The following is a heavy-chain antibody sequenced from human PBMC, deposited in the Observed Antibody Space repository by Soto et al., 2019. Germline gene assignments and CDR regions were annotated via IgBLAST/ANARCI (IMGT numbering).Heavy chain of an antibody. V-gene: IGHV3-21*01. D-gene: IGHD5-18*01. J-gene: IGHJ6*02. CDR3: ARDLQLWGYYYYYGMDV. Sequence: GGSLRLSCAASGFTFSSYSMNWVRQAPGKGLEWVSSISSSSSYIYYADSVKGRFTISRDNAKNSLYLQMNSLRAEDTAVYYCARDLQLWGYYYYYGMDVWGQGTTVTVSS. CDR1: GFTFSSYS. CDR2: ISSSSSYI.